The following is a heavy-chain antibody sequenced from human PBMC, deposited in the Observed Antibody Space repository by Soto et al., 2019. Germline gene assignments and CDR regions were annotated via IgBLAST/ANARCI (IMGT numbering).Heavy chain of an antibody. D-gene: IGHD2-8*02. CDR1: GLLFNDYA. Sequence: EVQLVESGGGLVQPGRSLRLSCVTSGLLFNDYAIHWVRQAPGTGLQWVSGMSSIRESVAYAGSVKGRFTISRDDTTNTVYLQMNNLRPEDAALYYCASQYCIVGECYGGLFDYWGQGTLVSVAS. V-gene: IGHV3-9*01. CDR2: MSSIRESV. CDR3: ASQYCIVGECYGGLFDY. J-gene: IGHJ4*02.